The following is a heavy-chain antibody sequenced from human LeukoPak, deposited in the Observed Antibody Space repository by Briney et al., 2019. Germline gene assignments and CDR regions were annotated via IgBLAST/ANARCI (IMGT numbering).Heavy chain of an antibody. Sequence: GGSLRLSCAASGSTFSSYGMHWVRQAPGKGLEWVAFIRYDGSNKYYADSVKGRFTISRDNSKNTLCLQMNSLRAEDTAVYYCAKDRTGLFDYWGQGTLVTVSS. CDR3: AKDRTGLFDY. CDR2: IRYDGSNK. CDR1: GSTFSSYG. J-gene: IGHJ4*02. V-gene: IGHV3-30*02. D-gene: IGHD3/OR15-3a*01.